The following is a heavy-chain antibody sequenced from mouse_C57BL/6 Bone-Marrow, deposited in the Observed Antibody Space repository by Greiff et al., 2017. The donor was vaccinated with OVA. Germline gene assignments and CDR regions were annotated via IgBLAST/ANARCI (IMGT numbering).Heavy chain of an antibody. CDR1: GFTFSDSW. CDR3: TREGTTVVATRDYYAMDY. Sequence: EVMLVESGGGLVQPGGSMKLSCAASGFTFSDSWMDWVRPSPEKGLELVSEIRNKAPTHAKYYAESVKGRFTISRDDSKSSVYLKMNSLRAKDTRIYDCTREGTTVVATRDYYAMDYWGQGTPVTVSS. CDR2: IRNKAPTHAK. J-gene: IGHJ4*01. D-gene: IGHD1-1*01. V-gene: IGHV6-6*01.